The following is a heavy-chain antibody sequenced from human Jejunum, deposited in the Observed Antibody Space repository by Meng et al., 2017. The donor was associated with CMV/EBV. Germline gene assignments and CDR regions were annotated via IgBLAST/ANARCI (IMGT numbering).Heavy chain of an antibody. CDR2: VDSGGSDV. D-gene: IGHD1-26*01. J-gene: IGHJ4*02. CDR1: GLPFRTHW. Sequence: GLPFRTHWMPWVRRGPGRGLVWVARVDSGGSDVSYAGSVKGRFIISRDNAKNTLYLQMNSLRAEDMAVYYCVRAGSGNAYGLFDSWGQGTLVTVSS. V-gene: IGHV3-74*01. CDR3: VRAGSGNAYGLFDS.